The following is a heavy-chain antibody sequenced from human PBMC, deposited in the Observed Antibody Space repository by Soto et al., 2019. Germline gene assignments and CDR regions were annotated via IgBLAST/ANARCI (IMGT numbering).Heavy chain of an antibody. Sequence: GGSLRLSCAASGFNFGFFGMHWVRQAPGKGLEWVAFISGDGINTQYADSVRGRFTLSRDYSRKTMYLQMDSLRDEDTALYYCARGNLSFDFNSWGLGTLVTVSS. V-gene: IGHV3-30*03. J-gene: IGHJ4*02. CDR1: GFNFGFFG. CDR3: ARGNLSFDFNS. D-gene: IGHD1-26*01. CDR2: ISGDGINT.